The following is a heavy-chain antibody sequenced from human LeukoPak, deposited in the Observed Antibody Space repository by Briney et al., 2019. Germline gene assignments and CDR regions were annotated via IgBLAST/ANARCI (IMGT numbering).Heavy chain of an antibody. J-gene: IGHJ4*02. CDR2: IYYSGST. CDR1: GGSISSGGYY. CDR3: ARGGVRGYSGYDPLHFDY. D-gene: IGHD5-12*01. V-gene: IGHV4-31*03. Sequence: PSETLSLTCTVSGGSISSGGYYWSWIRQHPGKGLEWIGYIYYSGSTYYNPSLKSRVTISVDTSKNQFSLKLSSVTAADTAVYYCARGGVRGYSGYDPLHFDYWGQGTLVTVSS.